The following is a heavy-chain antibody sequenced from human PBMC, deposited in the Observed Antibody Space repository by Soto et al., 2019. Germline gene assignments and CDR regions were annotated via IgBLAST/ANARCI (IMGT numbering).Heavy chain of an antibody. CDR1: GGSFSGYS. CDR3: TRGNDYDL. Sequence: QVQLQQWGAGLLKPSETLSLTCAVYGGSFSGYSWTWIRQPPGKGLEWIGEINHSGSTNYNPSLKSRVTISIDTSKNQFSLKLNSVTAADTAVYYCTRGNDYDLWGRGTLVTVSS. CDR2: INHSGST. V-gene: IGHV4-34*01. J-gene: IGHJ2*01.